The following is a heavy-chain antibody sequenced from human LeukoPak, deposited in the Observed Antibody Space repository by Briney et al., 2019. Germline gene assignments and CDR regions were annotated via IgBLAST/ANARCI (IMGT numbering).Heavy chain of an antibody. CDR2: INGDGSST. CDR3: ASAYYHYYFDY. J-gene: IGHJ4*02. D-gene: IGHD3-16*01. V-gene: IGHV3-74*01. Sequence: GGPLRLSCAASGFTFNTYAMSWVRQAPGKGLVWVSRINGDGSSTSYADSVKGRFTISRDNAKNTLYPQMNSLRAEDSAVYYCASAYYHYYFDYWGQGTLVTVSS. CDR1: GFTFNTYA.